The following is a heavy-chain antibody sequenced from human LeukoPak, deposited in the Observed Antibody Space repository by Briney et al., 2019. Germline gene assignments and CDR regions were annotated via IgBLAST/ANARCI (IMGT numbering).Heavy chain of an antibody. CDR1: GFTFGSYA. D-gene: IGHD2-8*01. Sequence: GGPLRLSCAASGFTFGSYAMYWVRQAPGKGLEWVSGIFGSGGSAHYADSVKGRFTISRDNSKNTVYLQMDSLRVEDTAVYYCAKVGLNGLYYYGMDVWGQGTTVTVSS. CDR2: IFGSGGSA. CDR3: AKVGLNGLYYYGMDV. V-gene: IGHV3-23*01. J-gene: IGHJ6*02.